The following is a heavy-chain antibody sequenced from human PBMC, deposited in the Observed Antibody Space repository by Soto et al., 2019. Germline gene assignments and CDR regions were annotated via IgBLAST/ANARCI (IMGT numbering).Heavy chain of an antibody. Sequence: SETLSLTCAVYGGSFSGYYWSWIRQPPGKGLEWIGEINHSGSTNYNPSLKSRVTISVDTSKNQFSLKLSSVTAADTAVYYCARLSDFWSTNWFDPWGQGTLVTVSS. D-gene: IGHD3-3*01. J-gene: IGHJ5*02. CDR3: ARLSDFWSTNWFDP. V-gene: IGHV4-34*01. CDR1: GGSFSGYY. CDR2: INHSGST.